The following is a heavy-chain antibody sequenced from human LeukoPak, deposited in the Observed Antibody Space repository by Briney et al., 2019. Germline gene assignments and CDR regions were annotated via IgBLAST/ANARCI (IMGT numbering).Heavy chain of an antibody. CDR2: IKSDGST. D-gene: IGHD3-3*01. J-gene: IGHJ4*02. V-gene: IGHV3-74*01. CDR3: ARGASASPSQFDY. CDR1: GFTFSSYW. Sequence: GGSLRLSCAASGFTFSSYWMHWVRQAPGKGLVWVSRIKSDGSTSYADSVKGRFTISRDNAKNTLYLQMNSLRAEDTAVYYCARGASASPSQFDYWGQGTLVTVSS.